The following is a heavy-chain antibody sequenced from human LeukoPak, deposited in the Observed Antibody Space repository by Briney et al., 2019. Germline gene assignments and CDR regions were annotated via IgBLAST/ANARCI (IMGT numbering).Heavy chain of an antibody. V-gene: IGHV3-23*01. CDR2: ISGSGGST. CDR1: GFTFSSYG. CDR3: AKAPIRYSSSSNYFDY. D-gene: IGHD6-13*01. J-gene: IGHJ4*02. Sequence: GGSLRLSCAASGFTFSSYGMSWVRQAPGKGLEWDSAISGSGGSTYYADSVKGRFTVSRDNSKNTLYLQMNSLRAEDTAVYYCAKAPIRYSSSSNYFDYWGQGTLVTVSS.